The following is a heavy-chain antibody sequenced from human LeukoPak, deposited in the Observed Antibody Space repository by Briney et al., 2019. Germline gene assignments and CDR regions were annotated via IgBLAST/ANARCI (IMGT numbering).Heavy chain of an antibody. CDR1: GYTFTGYY. J-gene: IGHJ4*02. V-gene: IGHV1-2*02. CDR2: INPNSGGT. CDR3: ARVGEGGTYYYDTGGPGDY. D-gene: IGHD3-22*01. Sequence: GASVKVSCKASGYTFTGYYMQWVRQAPGHGLEWMGWINPNSGGTNYAQKFQGRVTMTRDTSISTAYMELSRLTSDDTAVYYCARVGEGGTYYYDTGGPGDYWGQGTLVTVSS.